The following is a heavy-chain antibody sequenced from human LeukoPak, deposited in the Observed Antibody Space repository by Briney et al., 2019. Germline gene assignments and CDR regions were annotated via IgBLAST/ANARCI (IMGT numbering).Heavy chain of an antibody. D-gene: IGHD3-9*01. CDR2: IIPILGIA. CDR3: ARDSGGGSYDILTGYPVNWFDP. CDR1: GGTFSSYA. V-gene: IGHV1-69*04. Sequence: ASVRVSCKASGGTFSSYAISWVRQAPGQGLEWMGRIIPILGIANYAQTFQGRVTITADKSTSTAYMELGSLRSEDTAVYYCARDSGGGSYDILTGYPVNWFDPWGQGTLVTVSS. J-gene: IGHJ5*02.